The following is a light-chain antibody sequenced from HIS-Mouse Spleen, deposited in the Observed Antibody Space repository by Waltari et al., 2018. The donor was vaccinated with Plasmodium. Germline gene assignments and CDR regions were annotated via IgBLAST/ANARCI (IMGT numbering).Light chain of an antibody. CDR1: KLGDKY. V-gene: IGLV3-1*01. CDR3: QAWDSSTDYV. Sequence: SYELTPPPSVSVSPGQTASITCTGAKLGDKYACWYQQKTGQSPVQVIYQDSKRPSGIPERFSGSNSGNTATLTISGTQAMDEADYYWQAWDSSTDYVFGTGTKVTVL. J-gene: IGLJ1*01. CDR2: QDS.